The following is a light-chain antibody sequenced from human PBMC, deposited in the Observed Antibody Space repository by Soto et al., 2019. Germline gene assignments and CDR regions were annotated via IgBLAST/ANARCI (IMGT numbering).Light chain of an antibody. Sequence: EIVMTQSQATLSVPPGERSTTSCRASQNIGRNLAWYQQIPGQAPRLLFYDASTRATGIPARFSASGSGTEFTLTITSLQSEDFAVYYCQQYNQWPHPCGGGTKVDIK. CDR3: QQYNQWPHP. CDR1: QNIGRN. J-gene: IGKJ4*01. CDR2: DAS. V-gene: IGKV3-15*01.